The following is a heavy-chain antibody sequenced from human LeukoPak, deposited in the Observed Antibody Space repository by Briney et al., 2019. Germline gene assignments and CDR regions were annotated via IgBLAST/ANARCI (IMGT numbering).Heavy chain of an antibody. J-gene: IGHJ3*02. CDR3: ARDIASSSPMLDAFDI. CDR1: GGSFSNYA. V-gene: IGHV1-69*04. Sequence: ASVKVSCKASGGSFSNYAINWVRQAPGQGLEWMGRIIPVLGITNYAQKFQGRVTITADESTSTAYMELSSLRSEDTAVYYCARDIASSSPMLDAFDIWGQGTMVTVSS. D-gene: IGHD6-13*01. CDR2: IIPVLGIT.